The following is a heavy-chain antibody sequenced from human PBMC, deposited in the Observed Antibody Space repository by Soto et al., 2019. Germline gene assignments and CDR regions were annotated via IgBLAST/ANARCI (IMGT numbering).Heavy chain of an antibody. Sequence: PGGSLRLSCAASGFTFSSYAMHWVRQAPGKGLEWVAVISYDGSNKYYADSVKGRFTISRDNSKNTLYLQMNSLRAEDTAVYYCARDLYCSGGSCYSTEDYGMDVWGQGTTVTVSS. D-gene: IGHD2-15*01. CDR1: GFTFSSYA. V-gene: IGHV3-30-3*01. J-gene: IGHJ6*02. CDR3: ARDLYCSGGSCYSTEDYGMDV. CDR2: ISYDGSNK.